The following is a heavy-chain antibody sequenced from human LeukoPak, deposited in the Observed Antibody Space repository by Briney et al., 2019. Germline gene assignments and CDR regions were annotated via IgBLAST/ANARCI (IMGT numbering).Heavy chain of an antibody. D-gene: IGHD2-15*01. Sequence: ASVKVSCKASGYTFTSYYMHWVRQAPGQGLEWMGWINPNSGGTNYAQKFQGRVTMTRDTSISTAYMELSRLRSDDTAVYYCARVLQTMGGGSCYSLRYWGQGTLVTVPS. V-gene: IGHV1-2*02. J-gene: IGHJ4*02. CDR3: ARVLQTMGGGSCYSLRY. CDR1: GYTFTSYY. CDR2: INPNSGGT.